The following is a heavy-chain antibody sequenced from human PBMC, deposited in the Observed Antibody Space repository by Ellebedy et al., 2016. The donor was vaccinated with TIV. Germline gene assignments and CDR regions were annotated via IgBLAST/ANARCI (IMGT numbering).Heavy chain of an antibody. Sequence: SETLSLTXTVSGGSISSYYWSWIRQPPGKGLEWIGYIYYSGSTNYNPSLKSRVTISVDTSKNQFSLKLSSVTAADTAVYYCASQAGDYYESSAYSPGGYWGQGTLVTVSS. CDR3: ASQAGDYYESSAYSPGGY. D-gene: IGHD3-22*01. V-gene: IGHV4-59*08. CDR1: GGSISSYY. CDR2: IYYSGST. J-gene: IGHJ4*02.